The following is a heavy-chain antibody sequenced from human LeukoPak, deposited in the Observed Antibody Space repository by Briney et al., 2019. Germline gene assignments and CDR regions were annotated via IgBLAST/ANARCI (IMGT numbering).Heavy chain of an antibody. V-gene: IGHV3-48*01. D-gene: IGHD2-15*01. Sequence: GGSLRLSCAASGFTFSSYSMNWVRQAPTKGLEWVSYIRSSSSTIYYADSVKGRFTISRDNAKNSLYLQMNSLRAEDTAVYYCAGGGVVVAYYYYYCMDVWGKGTTVTVSS. CDR3: AGGGVVVAYYYYYCMDV. CDR2: IRSSSSTI. J-gene: IGHJ6*03. CDR1: GFTFSSYS.